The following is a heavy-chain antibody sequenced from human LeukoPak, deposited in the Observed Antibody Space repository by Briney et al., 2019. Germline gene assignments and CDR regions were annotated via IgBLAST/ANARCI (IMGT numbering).Heavy chain of an antibody. Sequence: GGSPRLPCAASGFTFSSYAMSWVRQAPGKGLEWVSAISGSGVSTYYGDSVKGRFTISRDNSKNTLYLQMNSLRAEDTAVYFCARWGNDYSQFDSWGQGTLVTVS. V-gene: IGHV3-23*01. CDR3: ARWGNDYSQFDS. CDR1: GFTFSSYA. D-gene: IGHD4-11*01. J-gene: IGHJ4*02. CDR2: ISGSGVST.